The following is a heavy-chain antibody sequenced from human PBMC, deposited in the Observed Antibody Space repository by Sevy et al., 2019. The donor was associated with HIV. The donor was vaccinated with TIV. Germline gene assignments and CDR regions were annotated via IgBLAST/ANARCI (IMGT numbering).Heavy chain of an antibody. CDR1: GGSMNIYY. CDR3: ARVGFNWNDVDY. V-gene: IGHV4-59*01. J-gene: IGHJ4*02. Sequence: SETLSLTCSVSGGSMNIYYWSWIRQPLGKGLEWIGFIYYSGSTNYHPSLKSRVTISVDTSKNQFSLKLSSVTAADTAVYYCARVGFNWNDVDYWGQGTLVTVSS. D-gene: IGHD1-20*01. CDR2: IYYSGST.